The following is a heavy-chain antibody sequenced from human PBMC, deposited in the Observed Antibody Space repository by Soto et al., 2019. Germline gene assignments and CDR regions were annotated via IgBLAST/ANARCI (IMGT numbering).Heavy chain of an antibody. CDR1: GYTFTSYG. V-gene: IGHV1-18*01. Sequence: QVQLVQSGAEVKKPGASVKVSCKASGYTFTSYGFSWVRQAPGQGLEWMGWISRYNTNTNYEQKFQGKVTMTTDTSATTAYMEMRNLCSDDTVVYFCARESAILAGFYNYWGQGTLVTVSS. CDR3: ARESAILAGFYNY. CDR2: ISRYNTNT. J-gene: IGHJ4*02. D-gene: IGHD3-9*01.